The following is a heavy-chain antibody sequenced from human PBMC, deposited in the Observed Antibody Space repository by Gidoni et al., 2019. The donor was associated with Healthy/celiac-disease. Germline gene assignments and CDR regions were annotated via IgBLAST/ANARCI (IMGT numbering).Heavy chain of an antibody. D-gene: IGHD3-10*01. CDR1: VYTFTRYA. Sequence: QVQLVQSGAEVKKPGASVKVSCTASVYTFTRYAMHWVRQAPGQRLEWMGWINAGNGNTKYSQKFQGRVTITRDTSASTAYMELSSLRSEDTAVYYCARGSYYGSGSYYNLVFWGLDYWGQGTLVTVSS. J-gene: IGHJ4*02. CDR2: INAGNGNT. V-gene: IGHV1-3*01. CDR3: ARGSYYGSGSYYNLVFWGLDY.